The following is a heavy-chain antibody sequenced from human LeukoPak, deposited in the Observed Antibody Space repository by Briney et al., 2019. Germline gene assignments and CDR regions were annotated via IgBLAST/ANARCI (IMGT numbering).Heavy chain of an antibody. CDR2: IKEDGSAK. J-gene: IGHJ4*02. Sequence: GGSLRLSCAASGFTFSSYWMSWVRQAPGKGLEWVANIKEDGSAKYYVDSVKGRFTISRDNAKNSLYLQMNSLRVEDTAVYYCARDEGSSCYDHWGQGTLVTVSS. CDR1: GFTFSSYW. CDR3: ARDEGSSCYDH. D-gene: IGHD2-2*01. V-gene: IGHV3-7*04.